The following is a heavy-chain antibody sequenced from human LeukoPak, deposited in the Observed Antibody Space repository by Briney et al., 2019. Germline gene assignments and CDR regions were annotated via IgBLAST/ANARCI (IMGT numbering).Heavy chain of an antibody. CDR2: IYYSGST. D-gene: IGHD6-13*01. V-gene: IGHV4-59*01. Sequence: PSETLSLTCTVSGGSISSYYWSWIRQPPGKGLEWIGYIYYSGSTNYNPSLKSRVTISVDTSKNQFSLKLSSVTAADTAVYYCARADRTDSSNFDYWGQGTLVTVSS. J-gene: IGHJ4*02. CDR1: GGSISSYY. CDR3: ARADRTDSSNFDY.